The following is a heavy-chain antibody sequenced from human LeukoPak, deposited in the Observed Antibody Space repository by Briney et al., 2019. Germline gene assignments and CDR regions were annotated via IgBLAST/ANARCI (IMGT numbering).Heavy chain of an antibody. CDR2: IIPIFGTA. CDR1: GYTFTGYY. Sequence: SVKVSCKASGYTFTGYYMHWVRQAPGQGLEWMGGIIPIFGTANYAQKFQGRVTITADESTSTAYMELSSLRSEDTAVYYCARSGGYCSSTSCYQDYWGQGTLVTVSS. D-gene: IGHD2-2*01. V-gene: IGHV1-69*13. J-gene: IGHJ4*02. CDR3: ARSGGYCSSTSCYQDY.